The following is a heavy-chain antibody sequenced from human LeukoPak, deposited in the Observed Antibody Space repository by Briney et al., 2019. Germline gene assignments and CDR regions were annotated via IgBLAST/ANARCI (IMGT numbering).Heavy chain of an antibody. Sequence: PGGSLRLSCAASGFTFSSYSMNWVRQAPGKGLEWVSAISGSGGSTYYADSVKGRFTISRDNSKNTLYLQMNSLRAEDTAVYYCAKAAAGTPRYYYYYGMDVWGQGTTVTVSS. CDR2: ISGSGGST. J-gene: IGHJ6*02. CDR1: GFTFSSYS. V-gene: IGHV3-23*01. CDR3: AKAAAGTPRYYYYYGMDV. D-gene: IGHD6-13*01.